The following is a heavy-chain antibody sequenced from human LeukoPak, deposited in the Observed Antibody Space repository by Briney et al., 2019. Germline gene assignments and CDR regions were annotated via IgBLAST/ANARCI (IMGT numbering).Heavy chain of an antibody. V-gene: IGHV3-7*01. CDR1: GFTFSNYW. CDR3: ARDYYDSSGYSYYFDY. CDR2: IKQDGSEK. Sequence: GGSLRLSCAASGFTFSNYWMSWARQAPGKGLEWVANIKQDGSEKYYVDSVKGRFTISRDNAKNSLYLQMNSLRAEDTAVYYCARDYYDSSGYSYYFDYWGQGTLVTVSS. J-gene: IGHJ4*02. D-gene: IGHD3-22*01.